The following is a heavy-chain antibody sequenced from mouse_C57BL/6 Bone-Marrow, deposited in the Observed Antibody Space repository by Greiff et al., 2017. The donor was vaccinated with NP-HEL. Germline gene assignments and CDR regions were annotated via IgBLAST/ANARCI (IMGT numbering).Heavy chain of an antibody. CDR1: GFTFSDYY. CDR2: ISNGGGST. D-gene: IGHD2-4*01. Sequence: EVKLVESGGGLVQPGGSLKLSCAASGFTFSDYYMYWVRQTPEKRLEWVAYISNGGGSTYYPDTVKGRFTISRDNAKNTLYLQMSRLKSEDTAMDYCASIYYDYDDAMDYWGQGTSVTVSS. J-gene: IGHJ4*01. V-gene: IGHV5-12*01. CDR3: ASIYYDYDDAMDY.